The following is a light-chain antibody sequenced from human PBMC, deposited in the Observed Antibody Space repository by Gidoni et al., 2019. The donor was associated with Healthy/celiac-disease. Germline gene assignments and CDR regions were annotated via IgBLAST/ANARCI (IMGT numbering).Light chain of an antibody. CDR3: QQYGSSPPVT. V-gene: IGKV3-20*01. J-gene: IGKJ2*01. CDR1: QSVSSSY. CDR2: GAS. Sequence: IVLTQSPGTLSLSPGERATLSCRASQSVSSSYLAWYQQKPGQAPRLLSYGASSRATGIPDRISGSGSGTDFTLTISRLEPEDFAVYYCQQYGSSPPVTFGQGTKLESK.